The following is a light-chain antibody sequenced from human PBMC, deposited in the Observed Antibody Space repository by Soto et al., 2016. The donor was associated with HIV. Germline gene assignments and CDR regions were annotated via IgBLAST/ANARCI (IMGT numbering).Light chain of an antibody. J-gene: IGKJ2*01. Sequence: DIVMTQTPLSLSVTPGQPASISCRSDQSLLHSDGKTYLSWYLQKTGQPPHLLIYEVSKRFSGVPNRFSGSGSGTDFTLEISRVEAEDIGVYYCILSRHFLVFGPGTRLEIK. CDR1: QSLLHSDGKTY. CDR2: EVS. V-gene: IGKV2D-29*01. CDR3: ILSRHFLV.